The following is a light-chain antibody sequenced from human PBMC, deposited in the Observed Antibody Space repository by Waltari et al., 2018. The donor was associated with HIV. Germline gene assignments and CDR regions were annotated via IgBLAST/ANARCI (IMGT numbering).Light chain of an antibody. Sequence: QSALTQPASVSGSPGQSITISCTGPSSNIGSYNLVSWYQQHPGKAPQLMVYEVNKRPSGISNRFSGSKSGNTASLTISGLQAEDEADYYCCSFARSSTWVFGGGTKLSVL. CDR1: SSNIGSYNL. CDR3: CSFARSSTWV. V-gene: IGLV2-23*02. CDR2: EVN. J-gene: IGLJ3*02.